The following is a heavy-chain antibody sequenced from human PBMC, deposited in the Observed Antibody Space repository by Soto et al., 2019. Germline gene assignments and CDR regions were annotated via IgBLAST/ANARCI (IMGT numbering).Heavy chain of an antibody. CDR1: GYSFAGYW. Sequence: PGESLKISCKGSGYSFAGYWITWVRQKPGKGLEWMGRIDPSDSQTYYSPSFRGHVTISADTSASTAYMELSSLRSEDTAVYYCARVGAAAGPYYFDYWGQGTLVTVSS. CDR3: ARVGAAAGPYYFDY. CDR2: IDPSDSQT. J-gene: IGHJ4*02. D-gene: IGHD6-13*01. V-gene: IGHV5-10-1*01.